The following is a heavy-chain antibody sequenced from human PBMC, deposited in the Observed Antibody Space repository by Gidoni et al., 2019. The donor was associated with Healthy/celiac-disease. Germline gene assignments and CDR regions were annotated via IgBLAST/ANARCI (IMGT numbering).Heavy chain of an antibody. J-gene: IGHJ6*02. V-gene: IGHV3-33*01. CDR3: AREDYGGNSEDYYYYGMDV. Sequence: QVQLVESAGGVVQPGRSLRLSCAASGFTFSSYGMHWVRQAPGKGLEWVSVIWYDGSNKYYADAVKGRFTISRDNSKNTLYLQMNSLRAEDTAVYYCAREDYGGNSEDYYYYGMDVWGQGTTVTVSS. CDR2: IWYDGSNK. CDR1: GFTFSSYG. D-gene: IGHD4-17*01.